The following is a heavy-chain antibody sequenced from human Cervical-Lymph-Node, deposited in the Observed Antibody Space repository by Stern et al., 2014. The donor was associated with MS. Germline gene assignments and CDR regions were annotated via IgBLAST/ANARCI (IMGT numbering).Heavy chain of an antibody. CDR3: AHSLHGNYYDAFDV. Sequence: QVTLRESGPTLVQATKPLTLTCTFSGFALRNSGVSVAWLRQPPGKALEWLEVLYWDGEKRYSPSLERWPSSPKDSNQSHMVLTMTNMDPVDTATYYCAHSLHGNYYDAFDVWGQGTMVTVSS. D-gene: IGHD4-17*01. J-gene: IGHJ3*01. CDR2: LYWDGEK. V-gene: IGHV2-5*02. CDR1: GFALRNSGVS.